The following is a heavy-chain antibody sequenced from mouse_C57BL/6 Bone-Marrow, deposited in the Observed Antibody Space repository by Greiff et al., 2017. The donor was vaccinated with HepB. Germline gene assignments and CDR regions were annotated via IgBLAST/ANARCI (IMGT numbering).Heavy chain of an antibody. J-gene: IGHJ1*03. Sequence: EVKLVESGGDLVKPGGSLKLSCAASGFTFSSYGMSWVRQTPDKRLEWVATISSGGSYTYYPDSVKGRFTISRDNAKNTLYLQMSSLKSEDTAMYYCARHLLAHYYGSSPYWYFDVWGTGTTVTVSS. CDR2: ISSGGSYT. CDR3: ARHLLAHYYGSSPYWYFDV. D-gene: IGHD1-1*01. V-gene: IGHV5-6*02. CDR1: GFTFSSYG.